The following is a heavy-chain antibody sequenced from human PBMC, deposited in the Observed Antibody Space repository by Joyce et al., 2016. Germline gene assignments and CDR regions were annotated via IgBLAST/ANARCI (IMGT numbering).Heavy chain of an antibody. J-gene: IGHJ4*02. Sequence: QLQMRESGPRLVKLSETLSLTCTVSGGPVSSSSFYWGWIRQPPGGGLEWTGTIHSSGSTYYNPSLRGRATISVDTSDNEFSLRLTSVTAADTAVYYCAKSPYCVGARCDQTPFDLWGPGALVTVSS. D-gene: IGHD2-21*01. CDR2: IHSSGST. CDR1: GGPVSSSSFY. V-gene: IGHV4-39*01. CDR3: AKSPYCVGARCDQTPFDL.